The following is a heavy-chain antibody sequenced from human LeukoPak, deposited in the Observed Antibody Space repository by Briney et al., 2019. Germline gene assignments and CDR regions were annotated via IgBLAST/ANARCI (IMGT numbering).Heavy chain of an antibody. V-gene: IGHV3-23*01. J-gene: IGHJ3*02. CDR1: GFTFSSYA. Sequence: GGSLRLSCAASGFTFSSYAMSWVRQAPGKGLEWVSAISGSGGSTYYADSVKGRFTISRDNSKNTLYLEMNSLRAEDTAVYYCAKDRAHSGMIVVVITPDAFDIWGQGTMVTVSS. D-gene: IGHD3-22*01. CDR3: AKDRAHSGMIVVVITPDAFDI. CDR2: ISGSGGST.